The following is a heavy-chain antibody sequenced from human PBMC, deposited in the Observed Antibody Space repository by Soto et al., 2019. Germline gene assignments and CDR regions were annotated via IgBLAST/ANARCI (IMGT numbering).Heavy chain of an antibody. CDR3: ARVKTVAGPYYYYYYGMDV. J-gene: IGHJ6*02. CDR1: GYTFTSYT. Sequence: ASVKVSCKASGYTFTSYTMHWVRQAPGQRLEWMGGIIPIFGTANYAQKFHGRVTITADESTSTAYMELSSLRSEDTAVYYCARVKTVAGPYYYYYYGMDVWGQGTTVTVSS. D-gene: IGHD6-19*01. V-gene: IGHV1-69*13. CDR2: IIPIFGTA.